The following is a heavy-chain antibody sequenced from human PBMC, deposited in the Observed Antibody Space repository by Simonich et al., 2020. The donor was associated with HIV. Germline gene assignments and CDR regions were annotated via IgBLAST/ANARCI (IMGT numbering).Heavy chain of an antibody. V-gene: IGHV3-9*03. J-gene: IGHJ3*02. CDR3: AKEGPDAFDI. Sequence: EVQLVESGGGLVQPGRSLRLSCAASGFTFDDYAMHWVRQAPGKGLEWCSGISWNSGRTGYADSVKGRFTISRDNAKNSLYLQMNSLRVEDMALYYCAKEGPDAFDIWGQGTMVTVSS. CDR2: ISWNSGRT. CDR1: GFTFDDYA.